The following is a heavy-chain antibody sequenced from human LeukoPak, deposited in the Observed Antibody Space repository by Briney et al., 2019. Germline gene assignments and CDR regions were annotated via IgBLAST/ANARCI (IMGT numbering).Heavy chain of an antibody. J-gene: IGHJ3*02. CDR1: GGTFSSYA. V-gene: IGHV1-69*13. CDR3: GLYGNDPFDI. Sequence: ASVKVSCKASGGTFSSYAISWVRQAPGQGLEWMGGIIPIFGTANYAQKFQGRVTITADESTSTAYMELSSLRSEDTAVYYCGLYGNDPFDIWGQGTMVTVSS. CDR2: IIPIFGTA. D-gene: IGHD2-2*02.